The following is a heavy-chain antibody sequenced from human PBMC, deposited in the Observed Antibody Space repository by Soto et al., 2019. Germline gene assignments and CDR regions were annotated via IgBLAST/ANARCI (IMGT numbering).Heavy chain of an antibody. D-gene: IGHD3-10*01. J-gene: IGHJ3*02. Sequence: ASVKVSCKASGGSFGKSAINWVRQTPGQGLEWMGWISTYNGKTDYAQKLQGRVTMTADTRTNTGYMELRSLRSDDTAVYYCARLLTEGVIYREDAFDIWGQGTKVTVSS. CDR2: ISTYNGKT. CDR3: ARLLTEGVIYREDAFDI. CDR1: GGSFGKSA. V-gene: IGHV1-18*01.